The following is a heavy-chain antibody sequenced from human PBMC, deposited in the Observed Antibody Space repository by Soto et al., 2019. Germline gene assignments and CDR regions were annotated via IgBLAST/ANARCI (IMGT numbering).Heavy chain of an antibody. D-gene: IGHD2-15*01. CDR2: ISSSSSYI. CDR3: ARDRVVVAATIYYYGMDV. V-gene: IGHV3-21*01. CDR1: GFTFSSYS. Sequence: GGSLRLSCAASGFTFSSYSMNWVRQAPGKGLEWVSSISSSSSYIYYADSVKGRFTISRDNAKNSLYLQMNSLRAEDTAVYYCARDRVVVAATIYYYGMDVWGQGTTVTVS. J-gene: IGHJ6*02.